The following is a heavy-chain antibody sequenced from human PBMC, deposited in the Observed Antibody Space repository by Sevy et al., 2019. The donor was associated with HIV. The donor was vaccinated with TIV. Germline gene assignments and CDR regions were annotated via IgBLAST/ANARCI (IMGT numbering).Heavy chain of an antibody. J-gene: IGHJ6*02. CDR1: GFTFSSHW. V-gene: IGHV3-74*01. Sequence: GGSLRLSCAVSGFTFSSHWMFWVRQAPGKGLVWVSHINSHGTITNYADSVKGRFAISRDNTKNTIYLQMNSLRAEDTAVYYCARGQLLQFLEWPSYGLDVGGQGTTVTVSS. CDR3: ARGQLLQFLEWPSYGLDV. D-gene: IGHD3-3*01. CDR2: INSHGTIT.